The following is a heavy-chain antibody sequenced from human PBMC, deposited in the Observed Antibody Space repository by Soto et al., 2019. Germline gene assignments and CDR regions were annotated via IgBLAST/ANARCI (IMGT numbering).Heavy chain of an antibody. CDR3: ARDRSLNEIQLWWEFDY. Sequence: GGSLRLSCAASGFTFSSYAMHWVRQAPGKGLEWVAVISYDGSNKYYADSVKGRFTISRDNSKNTLYLQMNSLRAEDTAVYYCARDRSLNEIQLWWEFDYWGQGTLVTVSS. J-gene: IGHJ4*02. D-gene: IGHD5-18*01. CDR2: ISYDGSNK. V-gene: IGHV3-30-3*01. CDR1: GFTFSSYA.